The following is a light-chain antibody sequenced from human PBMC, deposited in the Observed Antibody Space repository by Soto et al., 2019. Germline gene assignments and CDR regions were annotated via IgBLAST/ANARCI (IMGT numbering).Light chain of an antibody. V-gene: IGKV3-15*01. CDR1: QSVGRN. Sequence: EIVLTQSPGTLSLSPGESATLSCRASQSVGRNYLAWFQHKPDQAPRLLIYGASTRATGIPARFSGSGSGTEFTLTISSLQSEDFAVYYCQQYNNWPPWTFGQGTKVEIK. CDR2: GAS. J-gene: IGKJ1*01. CDR3: QQYNNWPPWT.